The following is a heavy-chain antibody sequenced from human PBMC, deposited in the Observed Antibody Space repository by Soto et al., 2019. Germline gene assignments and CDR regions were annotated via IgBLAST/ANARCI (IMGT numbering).Heavy chain of an antibody. D-gene: IGHD5-12*01. CDR3: ARESGGATATLDYYYFYMDV. Sequence: VASVKVSCKASGDRFTDYYMHWVRQAPGQGLEWMGWINPNSGVTKYAQKFQGWVTMTRDTSIRTVYMQLSRLRFDDTAIYYCARESGGATATLDYYYFYMDVWGTGTTVTVSS. V-gene: IGHV1-2*04. CDR1: GDRFTDYY. J-gene: IGHJ6*03. CDR2: INPNSGVT.